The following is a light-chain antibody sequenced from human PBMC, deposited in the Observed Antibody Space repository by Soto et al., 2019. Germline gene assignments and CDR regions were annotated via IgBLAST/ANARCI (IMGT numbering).Light chain of an antibody. Sequence: QSVRTQPPSVSEAPGQRVTMSCTGSSSNIGAGYDVHWYQQLPGTAPKLLIYGNTNRPSGVPDRFSGSKSGTSASLAITGLQAEDEADYYCQSYDSSLSGHVVFGGGTKLTVL. CDR2: GNT. CDR1: SSNIGAGYD. CDR3: QSYDSSLSGHVV. J-gene: IGLJ2*01. V-gene: IGLV1-40*01.